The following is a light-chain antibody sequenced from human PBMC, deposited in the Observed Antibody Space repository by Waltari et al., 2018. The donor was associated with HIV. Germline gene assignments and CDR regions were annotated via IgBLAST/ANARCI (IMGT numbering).Light chain of an antibody. J-gene: IGKJ4*01. Sequence: DIQMTQSPPSLSATVGDSVTITCRAIHGISNYLAWFQQKPGKAPKVLMYAASNLQTGVPAKFSGSGSGTDFTLTINRLQPEDVATYYCQQYNSYPLTFGGGTKVEIK. V-gene: IGKV1-16*02. CDR2: AAS. CDR1: HGISNY. CDR3: QQYNSYPLT.